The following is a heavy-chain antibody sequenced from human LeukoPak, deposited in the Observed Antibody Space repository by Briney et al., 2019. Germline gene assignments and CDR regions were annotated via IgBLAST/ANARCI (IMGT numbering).Heavy chain of an antibody. J-gene: IGHJ6*03. CDR1: GFTFSSYW. D-gene: IGHD4-17*01. V-gene: IGHV3-74*01. CDR3: ASLITVTTGYYYYYYYMDV. Sequence: GGSLRLSSAASGFTFSSYWMHWVRQAPRKGLVWVSRINSDESSTSYADSVKGRFTISRDNAKKTLYLQMNSVRAEDTAVYYCASLITVTTGYYYYYYYMDVWGKGTTVTVSS. CDR2: INSDESST.